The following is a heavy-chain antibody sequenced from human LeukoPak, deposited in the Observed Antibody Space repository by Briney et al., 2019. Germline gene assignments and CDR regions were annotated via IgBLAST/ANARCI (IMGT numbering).Heavy chain of an antibody. Sequence: ASVKVSCKASGGTFSSYAISWVRQAPGQGLEWMGWISAYNGNTNYAQKLQGRVTMTTDTSTSTAYMELRSLRSDDTAVYYCARTVESSGWYLAGGYYYGMDVWGQGTTVTVSS. D-gene: IGHD6-19*01. J-gene: IGHJ6*02. V-gene: IGHV1-18*01. CDR3: ARTVESSGWYLAGGYYYGMDV. CDR1: GGTFSSYA. CDR2: ISAYNGNT.